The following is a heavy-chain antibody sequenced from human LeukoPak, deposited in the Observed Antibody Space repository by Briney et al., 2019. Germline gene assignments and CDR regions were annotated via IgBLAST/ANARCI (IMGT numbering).Heavy chain of an antibody. CDR3: AREPVVPAAQD. CDR2: IYHSGST. V-gene: IGHV4-30-2*01. CDR1: GDSVSSGGYY. J-gene: IGHJ4*02. Sequence: SETLSLTCTVSGDSVSSGGYYWSWIRQPPGKGLEWIGYIYHSGSTCYNPSLKSRVTISVDRSKNQFSLKLSSVTAADTAVYYCAREPVVPAAQDWGQGTLVTVSS. D-gene: IGHD2-2*01.